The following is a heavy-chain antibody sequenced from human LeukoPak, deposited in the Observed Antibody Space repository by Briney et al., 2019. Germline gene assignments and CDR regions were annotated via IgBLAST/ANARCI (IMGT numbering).Heavy chain of an antibody. CDR2: IYYSGRT. J-gene: IGHJ4*02. Sequence: PSETLSLTCTVSGGSISSSSYYWGWIRQPPGKGLEWIGSIYYSGRTYRNPSLKSRVTTSVDTSKNQFSLKLSSVTAADTAVYYCARQVTGYCSSTSCHSDFWGQGTLVTVSS. CDR3: ARQVTGYCSSTSCHSDF. CDR1: GGSISSSSYY. D-gene: IGHD2-2*01. V-gene: IGHV4-39*01.